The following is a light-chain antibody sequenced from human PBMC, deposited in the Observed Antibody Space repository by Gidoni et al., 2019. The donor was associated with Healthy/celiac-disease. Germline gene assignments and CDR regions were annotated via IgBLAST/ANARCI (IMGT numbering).Light chain of an antibody. CDR3: QQYGSSLLT. Sequence: EIVLTQSPGTLSLSPGERATLSCRASQSVSSSYLAWYQQKPGQAPRLLIYGASSRATCIPDRFSGSGSGTDFTLTISRLEPEDFAVYYWQQYGSSLLTFGPGTKVDIK. CDR2: GAS. CDR1: QSVSSSY. V-gene: IGKV3-20*01. J-gene: IGKJ3*01.